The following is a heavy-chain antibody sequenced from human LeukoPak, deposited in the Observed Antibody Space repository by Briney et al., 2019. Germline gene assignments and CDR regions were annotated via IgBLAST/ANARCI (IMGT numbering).Heavy chain of an antibody. J-gene: IGHJ4*02. V-gene: IGHV1-2*02. CDR1: GYTFTGYY. Sequence: ASVKLSCKASGYTFTGYYMHWVRQAPGQGLEWMGWINPNSGGTNYAQKLQGRVTMTRDTSISTAYMELNRLRSDDTAVYYCARDRDYGSGIFDYWGQGTLVTVSS. CDR2: INPNSGGT. CDR3: ARDRDYGSGIFDY. D-gene: IGHD3-10*01.